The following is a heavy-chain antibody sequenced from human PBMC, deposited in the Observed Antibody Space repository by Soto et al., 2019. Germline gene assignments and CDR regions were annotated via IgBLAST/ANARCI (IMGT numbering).Heavy chain of an antibody. CDR1: GLTFSSYS. Sequence: VQLVESGGGWVQPGGSLRLSCAASGLTFSSYSMNWVRQAPGKGLEWVSYISSSSSTIYYADSVKGRFTISRDNAKNSLYLQMNSLRDEDTAVYYCARDLGYSYGYVYYYYGMDVWGQGTTVTVSS. CDR2: ISSSSSTI. CDR3: ARDLGYSYGYVYYYYGMDV. D-gene: IGHD5-18*01. J-gene: IGHJ6*02. V-gene: IGHV3-48*02.